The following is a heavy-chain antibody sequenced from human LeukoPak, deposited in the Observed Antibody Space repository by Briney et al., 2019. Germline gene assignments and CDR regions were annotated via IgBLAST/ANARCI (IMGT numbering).Heavy chain of an antibody. CDR2: IYHSGST. D-gene: IGHD3-3*01. V-gene: IGHV4-38-2*01. CDR1: GYSISSGYY. J-gene: IGHJ5*02. Sequence: PSETLSLTCAVSGYSISSGYYWGWIRQLPGKGLEWIGSIYHSGSTYYNPSLKSRVTISVDTSKNQFSLKLSSVTAADTAVYYCACFHYDFWSGYYTSSWFDPWGQGTLVTVSS. CDR3: ACFHYDFWSGYYTSSWFDP.